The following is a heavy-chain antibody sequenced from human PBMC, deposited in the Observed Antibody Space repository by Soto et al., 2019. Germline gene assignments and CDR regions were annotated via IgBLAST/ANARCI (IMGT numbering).Heavy chain of an antibody. V-gene: IGHV3-23*01. Sequence: QSGGSLRLSCAASGFTFSDFGMSWVRQAPGKGLEWVSVISASGDATYYAASVKGRFTLSRDNSKNTLYLQMNSLTVADTAVYYCAKKVTIYAVDPADYWGQGTQVTVSS. CDR1: GFTFSDFG. CDR3: AKKVTIYAVDPADY. D-gene: IGHD3-3*01. J-gene: IGHJ4*02. CDR2: ISASGDAT.